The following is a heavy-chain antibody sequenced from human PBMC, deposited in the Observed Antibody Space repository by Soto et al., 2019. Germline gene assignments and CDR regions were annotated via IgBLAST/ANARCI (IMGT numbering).Heavy chain of an antibody. CDR1: GGSISSGSSY. D-gene: IGHD3-10*01. Sequence: PSETLSLTCTVSGGSISSGSSYWGWIRQPPGKGLEWIGSIYYLGNTYYNPSLKSRVTISVDTSKNQFSLKLSSVTAADTAVYYCASITMVRGVIIENWFDPWGQGTLVTVSS. V-gene: IGHV4-39*01. CDR3: ASITMVRGVIIENWFDP. J-gene: IGHJ5*02. CDR2: IYYLGNT.